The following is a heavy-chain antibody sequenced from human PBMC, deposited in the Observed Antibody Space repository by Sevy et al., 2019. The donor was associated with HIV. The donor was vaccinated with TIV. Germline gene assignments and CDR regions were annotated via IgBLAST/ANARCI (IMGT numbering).Heavy chain of an antibody. CDR3: ATLYYYDSSGYPFDY. D-gene: IGHD3-22*01. J-gene: IGHJ4*02. CDR1: GYTLTELS. V-gene: IGHV1-24*01. CDR2: FDPEDGET. Sequence: ASVKVSCKVSGYTLTELSRHWVRQAPGKGLEWMGGFDPEDGETIYAQTFQGRVTMTEDTSTDTAYMELSSLRSEDTAVYYCATLYYYDSSGYPFDYWGQGTLVTVSS.